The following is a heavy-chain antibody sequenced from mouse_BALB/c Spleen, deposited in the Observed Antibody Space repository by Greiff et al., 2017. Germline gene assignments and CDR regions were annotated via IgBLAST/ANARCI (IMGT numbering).Heavy chain of an antibody. CDR1: GFNIKDTY. CDR3: ARSGDYAYYAMDY. Sequence: EVKVVESGAELVKPGASVKLSCTASGFNIKDTYMHWVKQRPEQGLEWIGRIDPANGNTKYDPKFQGKATITADTSSNTAYLQLSSLTSEDTAVYYCARSGDYAYYAMDYWGQGTSVTVSS. J-gene: IGHJ4*01. V-gene: IGHV14-3*02. D-gene: IGHD2-4*01. CDR2: IDPANGNT.